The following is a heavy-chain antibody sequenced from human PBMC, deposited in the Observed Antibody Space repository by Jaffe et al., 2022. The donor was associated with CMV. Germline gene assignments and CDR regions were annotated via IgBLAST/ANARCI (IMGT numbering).Heavy chain of an antibody. D-gene: IGHD1-1*01. V-gene: IGHV4-4*02. CDR1: GASISTGSW. Sequence: QVQLQESGPGLVKPLGTLSLTCTVSGASISTGSWWSWVRQPPGKGLEWIGEIYHHGSTNYNASLRSRVTISVDNSKNQFSLKLTSVTAADTAVYYCARTRFFANLNWFDPWGQGTLVTVSS. CDR2: IYHHGST. CDR3: ARTRFFANLNWFDP. J-gene: IGHJ5*02.